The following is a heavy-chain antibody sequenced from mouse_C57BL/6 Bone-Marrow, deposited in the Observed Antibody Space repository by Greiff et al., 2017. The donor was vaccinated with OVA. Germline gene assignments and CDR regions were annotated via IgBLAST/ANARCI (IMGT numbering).Heavy chain of an antibody. CDR3: SSTAFAY. CDR1: GFNIKDDY. V-gene: IGHV14-4*01. CDR2: IDPENGDT. J-gene: IGHJ2*01. D-gene: IGHD1-2*01. Sequence: LVESGAELVRPGASVKLSCTASGFNIKDDYMHWVKQRPEQGLEWIGWIDPENGDTEYAPKFQGKATITADTSSNTAYLQLSSLTSEDTAVYYCSSTAFAYWGRGTALTVSS.